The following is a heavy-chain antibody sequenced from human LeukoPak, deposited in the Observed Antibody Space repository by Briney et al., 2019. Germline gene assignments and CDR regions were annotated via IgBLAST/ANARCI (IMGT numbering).Heavy chain of an antibody. CDR3: ARERDGVSFCNGTSCYGLDY. Sequence: GGSLRLSCAASGFSSSDFAMHLIRQAPGKGLEWVALISYDGTKKYYADSVKGRFTVSRDDSKRTLYLEMSSLRLEDTSVYYCARERDGVSFCNGTSCYGLDYWGQGALVTVSS. CDR2: ISYDGTKK. CDR1: GFSSSDFA. D-gene: IGHD2-2*01. V-gene: IGHV3-30-3*01. J-gene: IGHJ4*02.